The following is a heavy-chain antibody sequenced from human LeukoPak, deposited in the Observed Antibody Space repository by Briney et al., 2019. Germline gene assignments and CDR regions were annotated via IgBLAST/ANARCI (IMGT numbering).Heavy chain of an antibody. J-gene: IGHJ4*02. V-gene: IGHV1-2*02. CDR3: ARSPDILTGEKFDY. Sequence: ASVTVSCKASGYTFTGYYVHWVRQAPGQGLEGMGWMNPKSGGTNYAQKFEARVTMNRDTSISTAYMELSRLRFDDTAVYYCARSPDILTGEKFDYWGQGTLVTVSS. D-gene: IGHD3-9*01. CDR2: MNPKSGGT. CDR1: GYTFTGYY.